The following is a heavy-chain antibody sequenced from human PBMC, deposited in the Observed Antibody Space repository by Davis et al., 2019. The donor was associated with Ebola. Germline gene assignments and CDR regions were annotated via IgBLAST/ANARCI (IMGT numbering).Heavy chain of an antibody. V-gene: IGHV1-24*01. CDR1: GYIFTEFS. D-gene: IGHD5-24*01. CDR2: FYPEGGET. Sequence: AASVTVSCKVFGYIFTEFSIHWVRQAPGQGLEWMGSFYPEGGETVYAQKFQGRVTLTEDTSADTAYMELSSLRSEDTAVYYCASRARVATIVIDYWGQGALVTVSS. J-gene: IGHJ4*02. CDR3: ASRARVATIVIDY.